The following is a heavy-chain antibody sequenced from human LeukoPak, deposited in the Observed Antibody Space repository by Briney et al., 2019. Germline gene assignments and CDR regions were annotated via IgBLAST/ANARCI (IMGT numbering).Heavy chain of an antibody. CDR1: GFTFSSYA. CDR3: AKRSGYSFDY. V-gene: IGHV3-23*01. J-gene: IGHJ4*02. CDR2: ISGSGGGT. Sequence: GGSLRLSCAASGFTFSSYAMHWVRQAPGKGLVWVSAISGSGGGTSYADSVKGRFTISRDNSKNTLYLQMNSLRAEDTAVYYCAKRSGYSFDYWGQGTLVTVSS. D-gene: IGHD6-13*01.